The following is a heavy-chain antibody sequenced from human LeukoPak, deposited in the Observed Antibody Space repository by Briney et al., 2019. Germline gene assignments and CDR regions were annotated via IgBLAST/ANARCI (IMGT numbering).Heavy chain of an antibody. CDR3: AGGRGYSYGPKEP. J-gene: IGHJ5*02. CDR2: IIPIFGTA. Sequence: VASVKVSCKASGGTFSSYAISWVRQAPGQGLEWMGGIIPIFGTANYAQKFQGRVTITADESTSTAYMELSSLRSEDTAVYYCAGGRGYSYGPKEPWGQGTLVTVSS. V-gene: IGHV1-69*01. D-gene: IGHD5-18*01. CDR1: GGTFSSYA.